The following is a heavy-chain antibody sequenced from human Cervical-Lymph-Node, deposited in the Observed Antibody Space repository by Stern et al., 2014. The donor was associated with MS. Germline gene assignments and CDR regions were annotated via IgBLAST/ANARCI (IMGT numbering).Heavy chain of an antibody. Sequence: DQLVESGPGLVKPSETLSLTCTVSGGSISSYYWNWIRQSPGKGLEWIGYVYYTGTTNYNPSLKSRVTISSDTSKTQFSLKMTSVTAADTAIYYCARDTATFPRVLDYWGHGILVTVSS. CDR1: GGSISSYY. V-gene: IGHV4-59*01. CDR2: VYYTGTT. CDR3: ARDTATFPRVLDY. D-gene: IGHD2-21*02. J-gene: IGHJ4*01.